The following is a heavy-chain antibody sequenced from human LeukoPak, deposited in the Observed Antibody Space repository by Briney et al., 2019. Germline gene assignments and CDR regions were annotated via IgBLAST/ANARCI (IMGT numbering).Heavy chain of an antibody. V-gene: IGHV3-23*01. Sequence: GGSLGLSCAASGFTFSSYAMSWVRQAPGKGLEWVSAISGSGGSTYYADSVKGRFTISRDNSKNTLYLQMNSLRAEDTAVYYCAKLRSGWYVGYFDYWGQGTLVTVSS. CDR1: GFTFSSYA. CDR2: ISGSGGST. D-gene: IGHD6-19*01. J-gene: IGHJ4*02. CDR3: AKLRSGWYVGYFDY.